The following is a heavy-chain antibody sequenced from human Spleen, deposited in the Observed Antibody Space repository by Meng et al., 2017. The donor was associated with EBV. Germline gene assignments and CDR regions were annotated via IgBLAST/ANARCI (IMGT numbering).Heavy chain of an antibody. CDR3: ARGLAYGDSVVDY. CDR1: GYAFTSYA. V-gene: IGHV7-4-1*02. J-gene: IGHJ4*02. D-gene: IGHD4-17*01. CDR2: INTNPGSP. Sequence: VLLHQSGAELIVPGATVKVSRQASGYAFTSYAMTWVRTAPGHGLEWLDWINTNPGSPTSAHGFSRRLVFSLDTAVSTAYLQINSLKAADTAVYYCARGLAYGDSVVDYWGQGTLVTVSS.